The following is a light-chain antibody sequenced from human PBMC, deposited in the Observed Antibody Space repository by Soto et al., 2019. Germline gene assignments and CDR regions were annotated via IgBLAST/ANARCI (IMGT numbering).Light chain of an antibody. J-gene: IGKJ3*01. V-gene: IGKV3-20*01. Sequence: EMVLTQSPGTLSLSPGERATLSGRASQSVSSSYFAWYQQKPGQAPRLLIYGASSRATGIPDRFSGSGSGTDFTLTISRLESEDFAVYYCQQYGSSPLLTFGPGTKVDIK. CDR1: QSVSSSY. CDR3: QQYGSSPLLT. CDR2: GAS.